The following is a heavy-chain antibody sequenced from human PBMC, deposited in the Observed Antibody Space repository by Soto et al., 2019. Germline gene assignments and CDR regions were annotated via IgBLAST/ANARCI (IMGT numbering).Heavy chain of an antibody. D-gene: IGHD2-15*01. CDR2: ISGSGGST. J-gene: IGHJ4*02. Sequence: GGSLRLSCAASGFTFSSYAMSWVRQAPGKGLEWVSAISGSGGSTYYADSVKGRFTISRDNSKNTLYLQMNSLRAEDTAVYYCAKETGGGYCSGGSCYSFDYWGQGTLVTVSS. CDR1: GFTFSSYA. V-gene: IGHV3-23*01. CDR3: AKETGGGYCSGGSCYSFDY.